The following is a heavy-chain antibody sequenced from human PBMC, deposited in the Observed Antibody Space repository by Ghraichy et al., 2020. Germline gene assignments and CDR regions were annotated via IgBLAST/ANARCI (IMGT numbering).Heavy chain of an antibody. CDR1: GYTFTGYY. D-gene: IGHD3-3*01. Sequence: ASVKVSCKASGYTFTGYYMHWVRQAPGQGLEWMGWINPNSGGTNYAQKFQGRVTMTRDTSISTAYMELSRLRSDDTAVYYCASSWAIFGVVNTPDIWGQGTMVTVSS. J-gene: IGHJ3*02. CDR2: INPNSGGT. CDR3: ASSWAIFGVVNTPDI. V-gene: IGHV1-2*02.